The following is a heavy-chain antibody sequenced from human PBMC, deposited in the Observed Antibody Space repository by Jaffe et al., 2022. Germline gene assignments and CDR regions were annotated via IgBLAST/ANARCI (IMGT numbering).Heavy chain of an antibody. CDR3: ARDLLFESGSSVVVVAATHDYYMDV. D-gene: IGHD2-15*01. CDR1: GGTFSSYA. V-gene: IGHV1-69*01. J-gene: IGHJ6*03. Sequence: QVQLVQSGAEVKKPGSSVKVSCKASGGTFSSYAISWVRQAPGQGLEWMGGIIPIFGTANYAQKFQGRVTITADESTSTAYMELSSLRSEDTAVYYCARDLLFESGSSVVVVAATHDYYMDVWGKGTTVTVSS. CDR2: IIPIFGTA.